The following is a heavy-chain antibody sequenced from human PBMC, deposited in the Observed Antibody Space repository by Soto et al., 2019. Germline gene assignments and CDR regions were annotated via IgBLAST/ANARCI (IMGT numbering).Heavy chain of an antibody. CDR1: GGSISSGGYY. CDR2: IYYSGRT. D-gene: IGHD2-21*01. J-gene: IGHJ4*02. CDR3: AREGEQLDY. Sequence: SETLSLTCTVSGGSISSGGYYWSWIRQHPGKGMEWIGYIYYSGRTYYNPSLKRRVTISVYTSKNQFSLKLSSVTAADTAVYYCAREGEQLDYWGQGTLVTVSS. V-gene: IGHV4-31*03.